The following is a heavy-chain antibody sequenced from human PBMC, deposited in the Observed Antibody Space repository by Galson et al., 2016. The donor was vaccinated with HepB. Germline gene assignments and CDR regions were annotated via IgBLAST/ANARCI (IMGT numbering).Heavy chain of an antibody. CDR2: ISSDGSKE. Sequence: SLRLSCAASGFTFSSYGIHWVRQAPGKGLEWVAVISSDGSKESYADSVKGRFTISRDNSRNTLNLQMHSLRVEDTAVYYCAKDAILACGTGCYTDYWGQGTLVTVSS. CDR1: GFTFSSYG. J-gene: IGHJ4*02. V-gene: IGHV3-30*18. D-gene: IGHD2-2*02. CDR3: AKDAILACGTGCYTDY.